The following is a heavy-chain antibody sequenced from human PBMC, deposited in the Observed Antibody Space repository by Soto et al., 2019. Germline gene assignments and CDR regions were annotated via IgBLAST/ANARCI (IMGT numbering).Heavy chain of an antibody. J-gene: IGHJ4*02. D-gene: IGHD3-10*01. CDR1: GGTFSSYA. Sequence: QVQLVQSGAEVKKPGSSVKVSCKASGGTFSSYAISWVRQAPGQGLEWMGGIIPIFGTANYAQKFQGRVTITAESTSTAYMELSSLRSEDTAVYYGARGFGGKRDYWGQGTLVTVSS. CDR2: IIPIFGTA. CDR3: ARGFGGKRDY. V-gene: IGHV1-69*12.